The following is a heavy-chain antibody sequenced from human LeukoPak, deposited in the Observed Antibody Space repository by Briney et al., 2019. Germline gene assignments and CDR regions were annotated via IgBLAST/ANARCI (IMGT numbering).Heavy chain of an antibody. D-gene: IGHD1-26*01. V-gene: IGHV3-73*01. J-gene: IGHJ5*02. CDR2: MDKETNLYAT. CDR3: TRDGGTYNWFDP. Sequence: GGSLRLSRVASGFTFSDSAIHWVRQSSGKGLEWIGHMDKETNLYATALAASVKGRFTVSREDSKNTAYLHMNSLKTEDTALYYCTRDGGTYNWFDPWGQGTLVTVSS. CDR1: GFTFSDSA.